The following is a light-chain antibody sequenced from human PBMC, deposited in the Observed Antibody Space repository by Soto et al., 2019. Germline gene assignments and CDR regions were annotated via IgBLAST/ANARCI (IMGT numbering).Light chain of an antibody. CDR2: AAS. J-gene: IGKJ4*01. CDR3: QMYNSAPLT. V-gene: IGKV1-27*01. Sequence: DIQMTQSPSSLSASVGDRVTITCRASQGVDSYLAWYQQKPGKVPKLLIYAASTLQSGVPSRFSGSGSGTDFTLTISSLQPEDAATDYRQMYNSAPLTFGGETKLDIK. CDR1: QGVDSY.